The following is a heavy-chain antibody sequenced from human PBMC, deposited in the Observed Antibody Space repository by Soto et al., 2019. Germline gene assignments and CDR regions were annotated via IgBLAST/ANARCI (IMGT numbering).Heavy chain of an antibody. V-gene: IGHV3-53*01. D-gene: IGHD4-17*01. CDR2: IYSGGTS. J-gene: IGHJ3*02. Sequence: EVQLVESGGGLIQPGGSLRLCCAASGFTVSSNFMSWVRQTPGKGLEWVSLIYSGGTSYYADSVKGRFTISRDNSKNTVYLQTNSLRAEDTAVYYCAGVYGDYAFDAFDIWGQGTMVTVSS. CDR1: GFTVSSNF. CDR3: AGVYGDYAFDAFDI.